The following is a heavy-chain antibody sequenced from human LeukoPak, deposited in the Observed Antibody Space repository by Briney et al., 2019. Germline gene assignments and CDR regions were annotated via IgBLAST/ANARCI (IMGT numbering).Heavy chain of an antibody. J-gene: IGHJ4*02. Sequence: GGSLRLSCAASGFTFSSYAMSWVRQAPGKGLEWVSAISGSGGSTYYADSVKGRFTISRDNSKNTLYLQMNSLRAEDTAVYYCAREGRFGPSRRCGGDCYSMGIDYWGQGTLVTVSS. CDR3: AREGRFGPSRRCGGDCYSMGIDY. V-gene: IGHV3-23*01. D-gene: IGHD2-21*02. CDR2: ISGSGGST. CDR1: GFTFSSYA.